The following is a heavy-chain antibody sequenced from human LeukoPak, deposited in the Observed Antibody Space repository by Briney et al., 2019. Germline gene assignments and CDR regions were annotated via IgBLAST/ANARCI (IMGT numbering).Heavy chain of an antibody. Sequence: SVKVSCKASGDTFSNYDVTWVRQAPGQGLEWMGRIIPVFDTAKYAQNFQGRVTMTTDESSSTAYMELYSLRSEDTAVYYCARARFLEWLFPPMGYYYMDVWGKGTTVTVSS. CDR2: IIPVFDTA. CDR3: ARARFLEWLFPPMGYYYMDV. CDR1: GDTFSNYD. J-gene: IGHJ6*03. V-gene: IGHV1-69*05. D-gene: IGHD3-3*01.